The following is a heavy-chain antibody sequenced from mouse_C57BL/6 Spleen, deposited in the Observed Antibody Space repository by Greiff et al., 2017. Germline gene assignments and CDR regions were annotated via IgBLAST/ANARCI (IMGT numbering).Heavy chain of an antibody. Sequence: VQLQQSGPELVKPGASVKISCKASGYTFTDYYMNWVKQSHGKSLEWIGDINPNNGGTSYNQKFKGKATLTVDKSSSTAYMVLRSLTSEDSAVYYCARRGGMDYWGQGTSVTVSS. J-gene: IGHJ4*01. D-gene: IGHD1-1*02. V-gene: IGHV1-26*01. CDR2: INPNNGGT. CDR1: GYTFTDYY. CDR3: ARRGGMDY.